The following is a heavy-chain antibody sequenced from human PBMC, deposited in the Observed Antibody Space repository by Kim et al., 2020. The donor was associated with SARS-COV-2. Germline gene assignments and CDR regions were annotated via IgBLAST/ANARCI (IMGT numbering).Heavy chain of an antibody. CDR3: ARDGLGLIYGSGSYIFDY. CDR1: GYTFTSYG. CDR2: ISAYNGNT. J-gene: IGHJ4*02. D-gene: IGHD3-10*01. Sequence: ASVKVSCKASGYTFTSYGISWVRQAPGQGLEWMGWISAYNGNTNYAQKLQGRVTMTTDTSTSTAYMELRSLRSDDTAVYYCARDGLGLIYGSGSYIFDYWGQGTLVTVSS. V-gene: IGHV1-18*01.